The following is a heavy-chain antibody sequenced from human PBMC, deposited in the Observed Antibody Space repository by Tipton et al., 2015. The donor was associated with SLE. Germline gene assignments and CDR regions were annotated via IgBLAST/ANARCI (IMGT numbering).Heavy chain of an antibody. V-gene: IGHV4-31*03. CDR1: GGSISSGDYY. CDR2: IYYDGNS. J-gene: IGHJ4*02. D-gene: IGHD2-15*01. Sequence: TLSLTCTVSGGSISSGDYYWSWIRQPPGKGLEWIGYIYYDGNSHYNPSLKSRLSISVDTSKNQFALKLSSMTAADTAVYYCATIDPDVDSGVIPGDYWGQEPLLSVSS. CDR3: ATIDPDVDSGVIPGDY.